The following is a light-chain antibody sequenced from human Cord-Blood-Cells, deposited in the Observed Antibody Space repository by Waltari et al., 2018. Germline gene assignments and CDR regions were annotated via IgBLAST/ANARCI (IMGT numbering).Light chain of an antibody. V-gene: IGKV1-5*01. CDR3: QQYNSYSYT. CDR2: DAS. J-gene: IGKJ2*01. Sequence: DIKLTQSPSTLSASVGDRVTITCRASQSISSWLAWYQQKPVKAPKLRIYDASSLESGVPSRFSGSGSGTEFTLTISSLQPDDFATYYCQQYNSYSYTFGQGTKLEIK. CDR1: QSISSW.